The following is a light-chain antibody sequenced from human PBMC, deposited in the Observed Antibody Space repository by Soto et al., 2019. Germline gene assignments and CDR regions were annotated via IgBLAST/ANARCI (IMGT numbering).Light chain of an antibody. CDR3: QQYNSYSWT. J-gene: IGKJ1*01. V-gene: IGKV1-5*03. CDR2: KAS. CDR1: QSISSW. Sequence: DIQMTQSPSTLSASGGDRVTITCRASQSISSWLAWYQKKPGKAPTILIYKASSLESGVPSRFSGSGSGTAFTLTISSLQPDDFATYYCQQYNSYSWTFGQGTKVEIK.